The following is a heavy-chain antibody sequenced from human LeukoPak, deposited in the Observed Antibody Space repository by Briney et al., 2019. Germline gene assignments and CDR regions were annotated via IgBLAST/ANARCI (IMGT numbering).Heavy chain of an antibody. CDR1: GFTFDDYA. J-gene: IGHJ4*02. CDR3: ARSAVGASCCTAVDY. CDR2: ISWNSGSI. D-gene: IGHD1-26*01. Sequence: GGSLRPSCAASGFTFDDYAMHWVRQAPGKGLEWVSGISWNSGSIGYADSVKGRFTISRDNSKNTLYLQMNSLRAEDTAEYYCARSAVGASCCTAVDYWGQGTLVTVSS. V-gene: IGHV3-9*01.